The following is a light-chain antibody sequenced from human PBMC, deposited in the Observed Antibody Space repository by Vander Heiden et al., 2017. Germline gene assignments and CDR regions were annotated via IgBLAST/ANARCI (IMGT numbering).Light chain of an antibody. V-gene: IGLV2-23*01. CDR1: SSDVGSYNL. Sequence: QSALTQPASVSGSPGQANTLSCPGTSSDVGSYNLVSWYQQHPRKHPKLMIYEGSKRPSGVSNRFSGSKSGNTASLTISGLQAEDEADYYCCSYAGSSTLYVFGTGTKVTVL. J-gene: IGLJ1*01. CDR2: EGS. CDR3: CSYAGSSTLYV.